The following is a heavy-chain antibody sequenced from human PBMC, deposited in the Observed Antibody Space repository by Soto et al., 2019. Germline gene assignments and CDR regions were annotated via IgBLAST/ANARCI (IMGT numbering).Heavy chain of an antibody. V-gene: IGHV4-34*01. Sequence: PSETLSLTCAVYGGSFSGYYWSWIRQPPGKGLEWIGEINHSGSTNYNPSLKSRVTISVDTSKNQFSLKLSSVTAADTAVYYCARDVYCSSTSCYFSGYYFDYWGQGTLVTVSS. CDR2: INHSGST. J-gene: IGHJ4*02. CDR1: GGSFSGYY. D-gene: IGHD2-2*01. CDR3: ARDVYCSSTSCYFSGYYFDY.